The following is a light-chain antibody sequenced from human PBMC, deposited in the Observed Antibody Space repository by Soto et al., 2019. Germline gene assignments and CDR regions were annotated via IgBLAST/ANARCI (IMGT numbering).Light chain of an antibody. J-gene: IGKJ3*01. Sequence: DIVMTQSPDSLAVSLGERATINCKSSQNILYTSDNKNYLAWFQQKPGQPPKLLIYWASTRVSGVPDRFSGSGSGTDSTLTINSLQAEDVAVYYCQQFYSNLFTFGPGTKVDIK. CDR2: WAS. CDR1: QNILYTSDNKNY. CDR3: QQFYSNLFT. V-gene: IGKV4-1*01.